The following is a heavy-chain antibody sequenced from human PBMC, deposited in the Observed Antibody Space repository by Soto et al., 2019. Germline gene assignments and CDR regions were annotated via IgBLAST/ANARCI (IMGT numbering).Heavy chain of an antibody. Sequence: QLLESGPGLVKPSETLSLTCTVSGGSISSSSYYWGWIRQPPGKGLEWIGSIYYSGSTYYNPSLKSRVTISVDTSKNQFSLKLSSVTAADTAVYYCARLDSSSALFDYWGQGTLVTVSS. V-gene: IGHV4-39*01. D-gene: IGHD6-6*01. J-gene: IGHJ4*02. CDR2: IYYSGST. CDR1: GGSISSSSYY. CDR3: ARLDSSSALFDY.